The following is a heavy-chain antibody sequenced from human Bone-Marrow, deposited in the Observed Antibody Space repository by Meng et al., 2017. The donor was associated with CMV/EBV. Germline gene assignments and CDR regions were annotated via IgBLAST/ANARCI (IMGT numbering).Heavy chain of an antibody. D-gene: IGHD2-2*01. Sequence: GESLKISCAASGFTFSSYWMHWVRQAPGKGLVWVSRINSDGSSTSYADSVKGRFTISRDNAKNSLYLQMNSLRAEDTAVYYCARDQIVVVPAARDYYYYYGMDVWGQGTTVTVSS. CDR2: INSDGSST. CDR1: GFTFSSYW. CDR3: ARDQIVVVPAARDYYYYYGMDV. J-gene: IGHJ6*02. V-gene: IGHV3-74*01.